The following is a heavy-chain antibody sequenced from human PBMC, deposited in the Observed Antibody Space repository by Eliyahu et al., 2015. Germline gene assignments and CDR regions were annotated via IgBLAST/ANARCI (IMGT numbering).Heavy chain of an antibody. CDR1: GYTFSSYV. J-gene: IGHJ4*02. CDR3: ARGIDWDSXLIDF. Sequence: QVQLVQSGAEVKKPGASVKVSCKASGYTFSSYVIHWVRQAPGQRLQWMGLSNGGNGNTKYSQDFQGRLTITRDTSASTAYMELSSLRSEDMAVYYCARGIDWDSXLIDFWGQGTLVTVSS. V-gene: IGHV1-3*02. D-gene: IGHD5-18*01. CDR2: SNGGNGNT.